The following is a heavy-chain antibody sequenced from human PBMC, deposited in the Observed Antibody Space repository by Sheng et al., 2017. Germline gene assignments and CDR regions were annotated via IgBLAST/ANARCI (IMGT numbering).Heavy chain of an antibody. V-gene: IGHV4-38-2*01. D-gene: IGHD3-10*01. J-gene: IGHJ4*02. CDR1: GYSISSGYY. CDR2: IYHSGST. CDR3: ARVGTYYYGSGSYITDY. Sequence: QVQLQESGPGLVKPSETLSLTCAVSGYSISSGYYWGWIRQPPGKGLEWIGSIYHSGSTYYNPSLKSRVTISVDTSKNQFSLKLSSVTAADTAVYYCARVGTYYYGSGSYITDYWGQGTLVTVSS.